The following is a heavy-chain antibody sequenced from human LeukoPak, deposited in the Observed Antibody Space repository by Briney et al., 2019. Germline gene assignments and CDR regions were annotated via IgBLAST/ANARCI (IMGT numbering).Heavy chain of an antibody. Sequence: PGGSLRLSCAASGFTFSSYWMSWVRQAPGRGLEWVANIEQDGSEKYYVDSVKGRFTISRDNAKNSLYLQMNSLRAEDTAVYYCARGLTIFGVVIGFDYWGQGTLVTVSS. CDR1: GFTFSSYW. J-gene: IGHJ4*02. D-gene: IGHD3-3*01. CDR3: ARGLTIFGVVIGFDY. CDR2: IEQDGSEK. V-gene: IGHV3-7*01.